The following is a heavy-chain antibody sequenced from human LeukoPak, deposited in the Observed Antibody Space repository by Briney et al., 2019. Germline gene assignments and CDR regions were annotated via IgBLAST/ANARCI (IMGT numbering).Heavy chain of an antibody. CDR1: GASLCSRNYY. D-gene: IGHD3-10*01. J-gene: IGHJ4*02. V-gene: IGHV4-39*05. CDR3: ANHGVSVYGHLDF. Sequence: SEVPSVTCTVSGASLCSRNYYWAWIRHPPRTGLEWIGTISQSGSTYYNPSLKSRDALSADTSKSRFSPKLSSVTPAHTAVYFCANHGVSVYGHLDFCGQGTLVTVSS. CDR2: ISQSGST.